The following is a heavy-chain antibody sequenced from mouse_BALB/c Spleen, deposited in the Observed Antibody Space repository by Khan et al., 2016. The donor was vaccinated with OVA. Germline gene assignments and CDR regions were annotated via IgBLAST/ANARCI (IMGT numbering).Heavy chain of an antibody. Sequence: QIQLVQSGPELKKPGETVKISCKASGYTLTNYGMNWVKQAPGKGLKWMGWINTYTGEPTYAEDFKGRIAFSLVTSASTAYLQINNLKNEDTATYFCARSNGNYWFAYWGQGTLVTVSA. CDR3: ARSNGNYWFAY. D-gene: IGHD2-1*01. CDR2: INTYTGEP. J-gene: IGHJ3*01. CDR1: GYTLTNYG. V-gene: IGHV9-3-1*01.